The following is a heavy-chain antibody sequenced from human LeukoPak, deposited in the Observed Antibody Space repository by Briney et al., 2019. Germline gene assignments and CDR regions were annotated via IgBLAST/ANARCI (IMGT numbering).Heavy chain of an antibody. V-gene: IGHV3-9*01. CDR1: GFTFDDYA. J-gene: IGHJ4*02. Sequence: PGGSLRLSCAASGFTFDDYAMHWVRQAPGKGLEWVSGISWNSGSIGYADSVKGRFTISRDNAKNSLYLQMNSLRAEDTALYYCAKDSSSWYWSDYWGQGTLVTVSS. CDR3: AKDSSSWYWSDY. D-gene: IGHD6-13*01. CDR2: ISWNSGSI.